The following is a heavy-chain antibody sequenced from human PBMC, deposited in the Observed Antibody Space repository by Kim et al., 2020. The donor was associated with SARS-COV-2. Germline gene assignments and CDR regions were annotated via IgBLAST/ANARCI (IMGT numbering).Heavy chain of an antibody. CDR1: GFTFSSYA. CDR2: ISYDGSNK. J-gene: IGHJ6*02. CDR3: ARVGCSGGSCYRLWGHYGMDV. V-gene: IGHV3-30*04. Sequence: GGSLRLSCAASGFTFSSYAMHWVRQAPGKGLEWVAVISYDGSNKYYADSVKGRFTISRDNSKNTLYLQMNSLRAEDTAVYYCARVGCSGGSCYRLWGHYGMDVWGQGTTVTVSS. D-gene: IGHD2-15*01.